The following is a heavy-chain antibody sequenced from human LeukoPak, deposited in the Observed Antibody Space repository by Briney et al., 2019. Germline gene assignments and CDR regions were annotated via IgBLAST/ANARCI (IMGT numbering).Heavy chain of an antibody. CDR2: IYYSGST. CDR3: ARTTEGYCRGRSCYSYYYYMDV. D-gene: IGHD2-15*01. CDR1: GGSFSIYY. Sequence: SETLSLTCTVSGGSFSIYYWSWIRQPPGKGLEWIGYIYYSGSTNYNPSLKSRVTISVDTSKNQFSLKLSSVTAADTAVYYCARTTEGYCRGRSCYSYYYYMDVWGKGTTVTVSS. J-gene: IGHJ6*03. V-gene: IGHV4-59*01.